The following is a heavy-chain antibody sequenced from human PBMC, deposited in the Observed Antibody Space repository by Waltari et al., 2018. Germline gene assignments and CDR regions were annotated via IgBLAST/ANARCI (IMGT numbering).Heavy chain of an antibody. Sequence: EVQLVESGGGLVQPGGSLRLSCAASGFTFSSYWMSWVRQAPGKGLEWVANIKQDGSEKYYVDSVKGRFTISRDNAKNSLYLQMNSLRAEDTAVYYCAILRDFWSGYSDNYYYMDVWGKGTTVTVSS. CDR1: GFTFSSYW. CDR2: IKQDGSEK. J-gene: IGHJ6*03. V-gene: IGHV3-7*01. D-gene: IGHD3-3*01. CDR3: AILRDFWSGYSDNYYYMDV.